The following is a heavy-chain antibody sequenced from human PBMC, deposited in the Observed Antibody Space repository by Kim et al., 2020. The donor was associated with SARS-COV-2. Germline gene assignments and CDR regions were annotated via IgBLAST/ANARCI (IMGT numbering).Heavy chain of an antibody. Sequence: SETLSLTCAVYGGSFSGYYWSWIRQPPGKGLEWIGEINHSGSTNYNPSLKSRVTISVDTSKNQFSLKLSSVTAADTAVYYCARGPRAYYFDYWGQGTLVTVSS. CDR3: ARGPRAYYFDY. V-gene: IGHV4-34*01. CDR2: INHSGST. J-gene: IGHJ4*02. CDR1: GGSFSGYY.